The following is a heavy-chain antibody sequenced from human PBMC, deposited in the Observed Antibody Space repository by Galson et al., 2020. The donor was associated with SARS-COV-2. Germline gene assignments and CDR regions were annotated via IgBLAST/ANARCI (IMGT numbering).Heavy chain of an antibody. CDR3: ARSYSGYDGGFDY. CDR2: IYTSGST. D-gene: IGHD5-12*01. V-gene: IGHV4-4*07. J-gene: IGHJ4*02. CDR1: GFTFSSYA. Sequence: GSLRLSCAASGFTFSSYAMSWVRQPPGKGLEWIGRIYTSGSTNYNPSLKSRVTISVDTSKNQFSLKLTSVTAADTAVYYCARSYSGYDGGFDYWGQGTLVTVSS.